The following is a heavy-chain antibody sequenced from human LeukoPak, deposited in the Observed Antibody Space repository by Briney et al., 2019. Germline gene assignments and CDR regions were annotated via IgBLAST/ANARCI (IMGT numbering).Heavy chain of an antibody. J-gene: IGHJ4*02. CDR3: SKAGDTNYYRHGDY. CDR1: GFTFSSYS. D-gene: IGHD4-11*01. CDR2: ISVSSSYI. V-gene: IGHV3-21*04. Sequence: GGSLRLSCAASGFTFSSYSMNWVRQAPGTGLEWVSSISVSSSYIYYADSVKGRFTISRDNAKNSLYLQMNNLRGEDTALYYCSKAGDTNYYRHGDYWGQGTLVTVSS.